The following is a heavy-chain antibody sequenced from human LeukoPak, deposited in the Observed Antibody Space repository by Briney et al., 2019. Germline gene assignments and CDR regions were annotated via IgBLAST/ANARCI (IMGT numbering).Heavy chain of an antibody. CDR1: GFTFSSYG. CDR2: IRCDGSNK. CDR3: AKDLPKSVAGFFDY. J-gene: IGHJ4*02. D-gene: IGHD6-19*01. V-gene: IGHV3-30*02. Sequence: GGSLRLSCAASGFTFSSYGMHWVRQAPGKGLEWVAFIRCDGSNKYYADSVKGRFTISRDNSKNTLYLQMNSLRAEDTAVYYCAKDLPKSVAGFFDYWGQGTPVTVSS.